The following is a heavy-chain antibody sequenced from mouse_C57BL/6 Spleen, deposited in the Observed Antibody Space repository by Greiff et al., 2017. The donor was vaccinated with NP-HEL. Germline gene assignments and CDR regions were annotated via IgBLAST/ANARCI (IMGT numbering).Heavy chain of an antibody. CDR1: GYTFTSYW. J-gene: IGHJ2*01. D-gene: IGHD1-1*01. CDR3: ARGIYYYGRSYFDY. CDR2: IDPSDSET. V-gene: IGHV1-52*01. Sequence: QVQLKESGAELVRPGSSVKLSCKASGYTFTSYWMHWVKQRPIQGLEWIGNIDPSDSETHYNQKFKDKATLTVDKSSSTAYMQLSSLTSEDSAVYYCARGIYYYGRSYFDYWGQGTTLTVSS.